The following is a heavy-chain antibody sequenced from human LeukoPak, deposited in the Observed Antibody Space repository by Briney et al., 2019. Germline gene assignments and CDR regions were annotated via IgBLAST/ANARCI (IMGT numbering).Heavy chain of an antibody. CDR3: ARGATMIVGGYFDY. J-gene: IGHJ4*02. CDR1: GYTFIGYY. D-gene: IGHD3-22*01. CDR2: INPNSGGT. V-gene: IGHV1-2*02. Sequence: ASVKVSCKASGYTFIGYYMHWVRQAPGQGLEWMGWINPNSGGTNYAQKFQGRVTMTRDTSIRTAYMELSRLRSDDTAVYYCARGATMIVGGYFDYWGQGTLVTVSS.